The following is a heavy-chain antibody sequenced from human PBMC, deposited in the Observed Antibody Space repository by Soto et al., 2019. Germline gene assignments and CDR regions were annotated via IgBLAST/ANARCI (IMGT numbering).Heavy chain of an antibody. D-gene: IGHD5-18*01. V-gene: IGHV4-30-2*01. J-gene: IGHJ3*02. CDR1: GGSISSGGYS. CDR3: ARERQSGYSYGSDAFVI. Sequence: QLQLQESGSGLVKPSQTLSLTCAVSGGSISSGGYSWSWIRQPPGKGLEWIGYIYHSGSTYYNPSLRSRVTISVDRSKNKFSLKLSSVTAADTAVYYCARERQSGYSYGSDAFVIWGQGTMVTVSS. CDR2: IYHSGST.